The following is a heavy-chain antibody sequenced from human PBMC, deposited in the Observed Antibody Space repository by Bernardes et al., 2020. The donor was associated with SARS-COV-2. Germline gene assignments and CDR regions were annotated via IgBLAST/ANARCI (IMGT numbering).Heavy chain of an antibody. D-gene: IGHD4-17*01. Sequence: SETLSLTCTVSGGSVSRGSFYWSWIRQPAGKGLEWIGRIYSSGSTNYSPSLKSRVSISLDMSKNQFSLILTSLTAADTAVYYCARYTVPYYYDIDVWGHGTAVTVSS. CDR2: IYSSGST. CDR1: GGSVSRGSFY. J-gene: IGHJ6*02. CDR3: ARYTVPYYYDIDV. V-gene: IGHV4-61*02.